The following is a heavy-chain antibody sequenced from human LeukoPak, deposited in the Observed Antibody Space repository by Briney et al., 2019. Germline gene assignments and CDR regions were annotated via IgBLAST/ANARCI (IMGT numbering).Heavy chain of an antibody. J-gene: IGHJ6*02. Sequence: PGGSLRLSCAASGFTFSSYWMSWVRQAPGKGLEWVANIKQDGSEKYYVDSVKGRFTISRDNAKNSLYLQMNSLRAEDTAVYYCARAPDPYSSGWFYYYYGMDVWGQGTTVTVSS. CDR2: IKQDGSEK. V-gene: IGHV3-7*01. CDR3: ARAPDPYSSGWFYYYYGMDV. CDR1: GFTFSSYW. D-gene: IGHD6-19*01.